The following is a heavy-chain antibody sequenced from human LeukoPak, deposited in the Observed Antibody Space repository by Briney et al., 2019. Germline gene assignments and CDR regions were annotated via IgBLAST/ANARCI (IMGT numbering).Heavy chain of an antibody. D-gene: IGHD6-13*01. CDR2: ISGSGGST. V-gene: IGHV3-23*01. CDR3: AKYSSSWYEDY. CDR1: GFTFSSYA. J-gene: IGHJ4*02. Sequence: GGSLRLSCAASGFTFSSYAMSWVRQAPGKGLEWVSAISGSGGSTYYADSVKGGFTISRDNSKNTLYLQMNSVRDEDTAVYYCAKYSSSWYEDYWGQGTLVSVSS.